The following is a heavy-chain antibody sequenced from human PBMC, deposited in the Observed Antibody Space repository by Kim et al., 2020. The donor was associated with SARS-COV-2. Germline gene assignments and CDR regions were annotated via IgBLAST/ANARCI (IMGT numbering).Heavy chain of an antibody. CDR2: IYHSGST. D-gene: IGHD2-15*01. CDR3: ARDLVRYSGRGWFDP. J-gene: IGHJ5*02. CDR1: GGSISSSNW. Sequence: SETLSLTCAVSGGSISSSNWWSWVRQPPGKGLEWIGEIYHSGSTNYNPSLKSRVTISVDKSKNQFSLKLSSVTAADTAVYYCARDLVRYSGRGWFDPWGQGTLVTVSS. V-gene: IGHV4-4*02.